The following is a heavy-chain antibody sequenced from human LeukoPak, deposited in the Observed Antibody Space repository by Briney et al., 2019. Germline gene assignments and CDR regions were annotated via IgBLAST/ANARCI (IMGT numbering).Heavy chain of an antibody. D-gene: IGHD3-22*01. CDR3: ARDRSYFDTSFGY. CDR1: GGSISSYY. V-gene: IGHV4-59*12. Sequence: TSETLSLTCTVSGGSISSYYWSWIRQPPGKGLEWIGYIYYSGSTNYNPSLKSRVTISVDTSKNQFSLKLSSVTAADTAVYYCARDRSYFDTSFGYWGQGTLVTVSS. J-gene: IGHJ4*02. CDR2: IYYSGST.